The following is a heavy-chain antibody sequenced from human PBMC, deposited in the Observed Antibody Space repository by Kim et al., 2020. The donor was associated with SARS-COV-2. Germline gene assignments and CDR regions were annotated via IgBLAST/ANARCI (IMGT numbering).Heavy chain of an antibody. D-gene: IGHD2-8*02. CDR2: IREDGSDK. V-gene: IGHV3-7*04. Sequence: GGSLRLSCAASGFAFSSYWMNWVRQAPGKGLEWVADIREDGSDKYYVDSVRGRFTISRDNSKNTLYLQMNSLRAEDTAVYYCARVACYIDTGGQGITWY. CDR3: ARVACYIDTGGQGITWY. J-gene: IGHJ2*01. CDR1: GFAFSSYW.